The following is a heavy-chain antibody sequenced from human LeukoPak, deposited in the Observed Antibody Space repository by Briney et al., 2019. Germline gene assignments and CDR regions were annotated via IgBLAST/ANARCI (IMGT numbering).Heavy chain of an antibody. J-gene: IGHJ4*02. D-gene: IGHD1-14*01. CDR3: AREKPAWAYFDH. CDR2: IKADGSVI. Sequence: GGSLRLSCTASGFTFTSYWMTWVRQAPGKGLEWVASIKADGSVIYYVDSVKGRFTMSRDNAKNSLYLQMNSLRAEDTAVYYCAREKPAWAYFDHWGQGALVTVSS. V-gene: IGHV3-7*01. CDR1: GFTFTSYW.